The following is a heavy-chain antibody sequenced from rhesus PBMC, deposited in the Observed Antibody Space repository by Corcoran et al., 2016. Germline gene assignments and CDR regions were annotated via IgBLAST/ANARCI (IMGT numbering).Heavy chain of an antibody. CDR3: ARRTTGWYFDL. J-gene: IGHJ2*01. CDR2: ISGSSRST. D-gene: IGHD4-29*01. CDR1: GYSISSGYD. Sequence: QVQLQESGPGLVKPAETLPLTRAVSGYSISSGYDWGWIRPPPGKGLEYIGYISGSSRSTCYNPSLKSGVTISEDTSKSQFSLKLSSVTAADTAVYYCARRTTGWYFDLWGPGTPITISS. V-gene: IGHV4-99*01.